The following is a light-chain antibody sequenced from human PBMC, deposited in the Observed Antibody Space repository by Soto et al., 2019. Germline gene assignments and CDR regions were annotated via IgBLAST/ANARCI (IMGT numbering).Light chain of an antibody. CDR1: SSDVGGYNY. J-gene: IGLJ1*01. Sequence: QSALTQPPSASGSPGQSGALSCTGTSSDVGGYNYVSWYQQHPVKAPKLMIYEVNKRPSGVPDRFSGSNSGNTASLTVSGLQAEDEDNYYCSSYAGSTNVFGTGTKLTVL. V-gene: IGLV2-8*01. CDR2: EVN. CDR3: SSYAGSTNV.